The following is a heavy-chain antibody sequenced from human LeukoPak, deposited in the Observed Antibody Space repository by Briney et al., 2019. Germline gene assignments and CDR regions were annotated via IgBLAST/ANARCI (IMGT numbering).Heavy chain of an antibody. CDR3: ARGLSGGSSLYYYYYYMDV. Sequence: PSETLSLTCTVSGGSISSSSYYWSWIRQPPGKGLEWIGEINHSGSTNYNPSLKSRVTISVDTSKNQFSLKLSSVTAADTAVYYCARGLSGGSSLYYYYYYMDVWGEGTTVTVSS. CDR1: GGSISSSSYY. V-gene: IGHV4-39*07. J-gene: IGHJ6*03. D-gene: IGHD2-15*01. CDR2: INHSGST.